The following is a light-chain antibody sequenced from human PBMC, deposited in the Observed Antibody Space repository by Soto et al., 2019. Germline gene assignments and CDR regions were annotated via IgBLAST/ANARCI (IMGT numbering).Light chain of an antibody. CDR1: QSISTY. V-gene: IGKV1-5*01. Sequence: DIQITQSPSALSASVGDRVTITCRASQSISTYLSWYQQKPGKAPKLLVYDASTLQSGVASRFSGSGSGTEFTLIISGLQPDDSATYYCQQYTNTNNPWMFGQGTKVDIK. J-gene: IGKJ1*01. CDR3: QQYTNTNNPWM. CDR2: DAS.